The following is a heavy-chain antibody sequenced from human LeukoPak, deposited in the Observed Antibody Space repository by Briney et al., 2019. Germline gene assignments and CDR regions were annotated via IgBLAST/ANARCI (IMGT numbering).Heavy chain of an antibody. CDR1: GYSFTSYW. V-gene: IGHV5-51*01. D-gene: IGHD3-22*01. Sequence: GESLKISCKGSGYSFTSYWIGWGRQRAGKGVEWMGIIYPGDSDTRYSPSFQGQVTISAEKSIRTAYLQWRSVKAADTAMYYCARHCIYYDSSGYNPSYDAFDIWGQGTMVTVSS. CDR2: IYPGDSDT. J-gene: IGHJ3*02. CDR3: ARHCIYYDSSGYNPSYDAFDI.